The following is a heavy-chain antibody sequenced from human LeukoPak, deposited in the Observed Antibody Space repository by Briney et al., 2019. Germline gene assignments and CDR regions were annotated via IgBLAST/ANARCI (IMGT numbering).Heavy chain of an antibody. CDR1: GLTGSHNY. Sequence: GGSLRLSCAASGLTGSHNYVSWVRQAPGKGLEWVSAIHTSGDTCYADSVKGRFTISRDTSKNTLYLQINSLRVVDTAVYYCIVFGDSNHWGQGTLVTVSS. J-gene: IGHJ5*02. CDR3: IVFGDSNH. V-gene: IGHV3-53*01. CDR2: IHTSGDT. D-gene: IGHD4-17*01.